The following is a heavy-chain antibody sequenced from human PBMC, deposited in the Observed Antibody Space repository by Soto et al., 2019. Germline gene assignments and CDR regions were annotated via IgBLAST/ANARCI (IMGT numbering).Heavy chain of an antibody. CDR2: IGNDGSEK. CDR1: GVIFSAYG. J-gene: IGHJ6*02. D-gene: IGHD1-1*01. V-gene: IGHV3-33*01. Sequence: QVQLGESGGGVVQPGRSLRLSCAASGVIFSAYGMHWVRQAPGEGLEWVAVIGNDGSEKYYAESVKGRFTISRDNSKNTLYLQMNSLRAEDTTVYYCATEAWNDRNGMGVWGQGTTVTVSS. CDR3: ATEAWNDRNGMGV.